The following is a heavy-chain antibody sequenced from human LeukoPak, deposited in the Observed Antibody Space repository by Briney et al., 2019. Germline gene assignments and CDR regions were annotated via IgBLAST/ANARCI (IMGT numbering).Heavy chain of an antibody. Sequence: GASVKVSCKASGGTFSSYAISWVRQAPGQGLEWMGGIIPIFGTANYAQKFQGRVTITADESTSTAYMELSSLRSEDTAVYYCARDCSVYCSSTSRYPPHYYYGMDVWGQGTTVTVSS. CDR3: ARDCSVYCSSTSRYPPHYYYGMDV. D-gene: IGHD2-2*01. CDR1: GGTFSSYA. CDR2: IIPIFGTA. J-gene: IGHJ6*02. V-gene: IGHV1-69*13.